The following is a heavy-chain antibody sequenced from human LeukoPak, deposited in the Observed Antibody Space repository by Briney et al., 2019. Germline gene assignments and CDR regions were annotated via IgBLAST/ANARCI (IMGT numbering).Heavy chain of an antibody. CDR1: GFTINSNY. J-gene: IGHJ6*01. V-gene: IGHV3-53*01. Sequence: PGGSLRLSCAASGFTINSNYMSWVRQAPGKGLGWVSVIYSGGSTYYTDLVKGRFSISRDNSKNTLYLQMNSLRAEDTAVYYCARDLTMVRGVLGVWGKGTTVTVSS. CDR2: IYSGGST. D-gene: IGHD3-10*01. CDR3: ARDLTMVRGVLGV.